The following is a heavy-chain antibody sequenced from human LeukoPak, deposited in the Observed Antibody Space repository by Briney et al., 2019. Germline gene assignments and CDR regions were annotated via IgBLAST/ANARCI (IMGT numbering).Heavy chain of an antibody. CDR2: IHHSGST. Sequence: SQTLSLTCTVSGGSISSGGYYWSRIRQPPGKGLEWIGYIHHSGSTYYNPSLKSRVTISVDRSKNQFSLKLSSVTAADTAVYYCARHLGQSPILYWYFDLWGRGTLVTVSS. V-gene: IGHV4-30-2*01. J-gene: IGHJ2*01. CDR3: ARHLGQSPILYWYFDL. CDR1: GGSISSGGYY. D-gene: IGHD3-3*02.